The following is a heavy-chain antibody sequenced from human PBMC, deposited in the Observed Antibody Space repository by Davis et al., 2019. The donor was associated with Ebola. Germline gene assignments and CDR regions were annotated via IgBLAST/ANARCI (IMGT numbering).Heavy chain of an antibody. Sequence: PSETLSLTCTVSGGSISTSSYYWGWIRQPPGKRLEWIGSMFYGGSSYYNPSLKSRVTISVDTSKNQLSLKLSSVTAADTAVYYCGRQYSGYAVVDSWGQGIQVTVSA. V-gene: IGHV4-39*01. CDR2: MFYGGSS. D-gene: IGHD5-12*01. J-gene: IGHJ4*02. CDR1: GGSISTSSYY. CDR3: GRQYSGYAVVDS.